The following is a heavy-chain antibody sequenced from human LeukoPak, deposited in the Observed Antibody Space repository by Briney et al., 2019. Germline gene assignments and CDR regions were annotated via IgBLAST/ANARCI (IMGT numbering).Heavy chain of an antibody. J-gene: IGHJ6*02. CDR3: ARHISPNSAYVYYYYGMDV. D-gene: IGHD1-26*01. CDR1: GGSINSTLYY. Sequence: SETLSLTCTVSGGSINSTLYYWGWLRQPPGKGLEWIASMFYSGNTYYNPSLKSRAAMSVDTSKNQFSLRLSSVTAADTAVYYCARHISPNSAYVYYYYGMDVWGQGTTVTVSS. CDR2: MFYSGNT. V-gene: IGHV4-39*01.